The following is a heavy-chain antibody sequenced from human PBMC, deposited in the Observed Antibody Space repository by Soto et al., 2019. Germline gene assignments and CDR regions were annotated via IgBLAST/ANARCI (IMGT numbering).Heavy chain of an antibody. D-gene: IGHD2-21*02. CDR1: GGSISSSSYY. CDR2: IYYSGST. V-gene: IGHV4-39*01. J-gene: IGHJ4*02. CDR3: ARLSVRHCGGDCYGDY. Sequence: QLQLQESGPGLVKPSETLSLTCTVSGGSISSSSYYWGWIRQPPGKGLEWIGSIYYSGSTYYNPSLKSRVTISVDTSKNQFSLKLSSVTAADTAVYYCARLSVRHCGGDCYGDYWGQGTLVTVSS.